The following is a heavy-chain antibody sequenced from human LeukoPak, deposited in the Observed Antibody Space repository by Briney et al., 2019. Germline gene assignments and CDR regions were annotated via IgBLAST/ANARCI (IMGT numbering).Heavy chain of an antibody. Sequence: GESLKISCKASGYRFTSYWIGWVRQMPGRGLEWMGIIYPADSDTRYSPSFQDQVTVSADKSISTAYLQWSSLKASDTAMYYCARHARIAARSVAFDIWGQGTMVTVSS. J-gene: IGHJ3*02. V-gene: IGHV5-51*01. CDR3: ARHARIAARSVAFDI. CDR2: IYPADSDT. D-gene: IGHD6-6*01. CDR1: GYRFTSYW.